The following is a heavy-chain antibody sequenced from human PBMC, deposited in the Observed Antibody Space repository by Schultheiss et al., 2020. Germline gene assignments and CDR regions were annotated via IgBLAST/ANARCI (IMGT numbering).Heavy chain of an antibody. D-gene: IGHD6-13*01. CDR1: GGSFSGYY. CDR3: ARDRRDSRSPHDAFDI. V-gene: IGHV4-34*01. CDR2: INHSGST. Sequence: SETLSLTCAVYGGSFSGYYWSWIRQPPGKGLEWIGEINHSGSTNYNPSLKSRVTISVDTSKNQFSLKLSSVTAADTAVYYCARDRRDSRSPHDAFDIWGQGTRVSVSS. J-gene: IGHJ3*02.